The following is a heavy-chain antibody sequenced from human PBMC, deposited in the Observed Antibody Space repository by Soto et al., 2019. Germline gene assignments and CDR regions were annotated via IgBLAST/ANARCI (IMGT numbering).Heavy chain of an antibody. Sequence: QVQLQESGPGLVKPSQTLSLTCTVSGGSITSGGYCWTWIRQHPVKGLEWMGHIYYSGSSSYNPSLKSRLTISIDTSKHQFSLKLTSVTAADMAVYYCASDGDYFGSGSPPLLSKWGQGTLVTVSP. V-gene: IGHV4-31*03. CDR1: GGSITSGGYC. J-gene: IGHJ4*02. CDR2: IYYSGSS. CDR3: ASDGDYFGSGSPPLLSK. D-gene: IGHD3-10*01.